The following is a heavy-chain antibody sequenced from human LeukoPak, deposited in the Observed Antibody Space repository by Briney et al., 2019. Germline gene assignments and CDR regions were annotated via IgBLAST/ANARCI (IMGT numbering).Heavy chain of an antibody. V-gene: IGHV1-8*01. CDR2: MNPNSGNT. D-gene: IGHD6-19*01. J-gene: IGHJ6*02. CDR3: ASMKERVAGDGMDV. CDR1: GYTFTSYD. Sequence: ASVKVSYKASGYTFTSYDINWVRQATGQGLEWMGWMNPNSGNTGYAQKFQGRVTMTRNTSISTAYMELSSLRSEDTAVYYCASMKERVAGDGMDVWGQGTTVTVSS.